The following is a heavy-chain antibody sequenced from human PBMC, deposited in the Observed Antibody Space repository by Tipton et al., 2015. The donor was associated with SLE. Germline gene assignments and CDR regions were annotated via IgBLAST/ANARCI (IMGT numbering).Heavy chain of an antibody. V-gene: IGHV3-49*03. D-gene: IGHD3-22*01. CDR1: GFTFGDYA. CDR3: TRARYYDSSGPAGY. CDR2: IRSKAYGGTT. Sequence: SLRLSCTASGFTFGDYAMSWFRQAPGKGLEWVGFIRSKAYGGTTEYAASVKGRFTIPRDDSKSIAYLQMNSLKTEDTAVYYCTRARYYDSSGPAGYWGQGTLVTVSS. J-gene: IGHJ4*02.